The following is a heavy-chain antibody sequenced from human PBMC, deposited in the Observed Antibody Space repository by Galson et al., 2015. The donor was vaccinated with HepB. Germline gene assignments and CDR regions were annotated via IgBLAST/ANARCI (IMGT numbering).Heavy chain of an antibody. Sequence: SLRLSCAASGFILSRYWMSWVRQAPGKGLEWVANIKQDGSAIFYMDSVKGRFTISRDNAKNSLYLLMNNLGAEDTAVYYCARYTAGNTFGNWGQGTLVTVSS. J-gene: IGHJ4*02. V-gene: IGHV3-7*01. CDR3: ARYTAGNTFGN. D-gene: IGHD2/OR15-2a*01. CDR1: GFILSRYW. CDR2: IKQDGSAI.